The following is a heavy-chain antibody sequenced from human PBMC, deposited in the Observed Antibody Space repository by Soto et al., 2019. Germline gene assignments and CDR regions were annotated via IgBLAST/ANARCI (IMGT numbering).Heavy chain of an antibody. J-gene: IGHJ4*01. V-gene: IGHV1-46*01. CDR1: GYTFTSYY. CDR2: INPSGGST. Sequence: ASVKVSCKASGYTFTSYYMHWVRQAPGQGLEWMGIINPSGGSTSYAQKFQGRVTMTRDTSTSTVYMELSSLRSEDTAVYYCARSVVLVPAATEVGFDYWVHGTLVTF. CDR3: ARSVVLVPAATEVGFDY. D-gene: IGHD2-2*01.